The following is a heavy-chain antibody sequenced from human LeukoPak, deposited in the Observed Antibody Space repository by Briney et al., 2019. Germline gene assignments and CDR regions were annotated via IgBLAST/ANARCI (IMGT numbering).Heavy chain of an antibody. Sequence: SETLSLTCTVSGYSLSSGYYWGWIRQPPGKGLGWIGSIYHSGSTYYNPSLKSRATISVDTSKNQFSLKLSSVTAADTAVYYCARDPGEYYYYGMDVWGQGTTVTVSS. CDR2: IYHSGST. J-gene: IGHJ6*02. CDR1: GYSLSSGYY. V-gene: IGHV4-38-2*02. CDR3: ARDPGEYYYYGMDV. D-gene: IGHD7-27*01.